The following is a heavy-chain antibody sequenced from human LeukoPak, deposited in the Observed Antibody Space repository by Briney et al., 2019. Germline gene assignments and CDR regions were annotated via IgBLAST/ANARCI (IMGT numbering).Heavy chain of an antibody. V-gene: IGHV3-21*01. Sequence: PGGSLRLSCAASGFTFSSYSMNWVRQAPGKELEWVSFISSSSTYIYYADSVKGRFTISRDNAKNSLYLQMNSLRAEDTAVYYCTRGWDYDILTGSDYWGQGTLVTVSS. CDR1: GFTFSSYS. J-gene: IGHJ4*02. CDR2: ISSSSTYI. CDR3: TRGWDYDILTGSDY. D-gene: IGHD3-9*01.